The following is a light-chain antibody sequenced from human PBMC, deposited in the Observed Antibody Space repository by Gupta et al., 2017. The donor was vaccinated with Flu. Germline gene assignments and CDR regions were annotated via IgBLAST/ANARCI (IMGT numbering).Light chain of an antibody. V-gene: IGLV2-11*01. CDR2: DVS. CDR1: SSDVGCYNY. J-gene: IGLJ2*01. CDR3: CSYAGSYVV. Sequence: GTSSDVGCYNYVSWYQQHPGKAPKLMIYDVSKRPSGVPERFSGSKSGNTASLTISGLQAEDEADYYCCSYAGSYVVFGGGTKLTVL.